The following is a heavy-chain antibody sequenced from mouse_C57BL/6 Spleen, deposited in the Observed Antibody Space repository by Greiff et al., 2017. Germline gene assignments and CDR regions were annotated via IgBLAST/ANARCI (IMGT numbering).Heavy chain of an antibody. V-gene: IGHV3-6*01. J-gene: IGHJ2*01. CDR1: GYSITSGYY. D-gene: IGHD2-4*01. CDR2: ISYDGSN. CDR3: AREMITYYFDY. Sequence: EVKLQESGPGLVKPSQSLSLTCSVTGYSITSGYYWNWIRQFPGNKLEWMGYISYDGSNNYNPSLKNRISITRDTSKNQFFLKLNSVTTEDTATYYCAREMITYYFDYWGQGTTLTVSS.